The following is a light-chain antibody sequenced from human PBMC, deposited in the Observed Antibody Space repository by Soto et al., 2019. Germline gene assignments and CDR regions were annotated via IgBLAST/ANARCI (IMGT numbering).Light chain of an antibody. V-gene: IGKV1-5*01. CDR1: QTISSS. Sequence: EIQMTQSPPTLAASIGERVTITCRASQTISSSLAWYQQKAGQAPKLLIYGASSLESGVPSRFSGTGSGTEFTLNISRLQPDDFAKYYCHQYKSYSPYTFGQGTKVDIK. CDR2: GAS. J-gene: IGKJ2*01. CDR3: HQYKSYSPYT.